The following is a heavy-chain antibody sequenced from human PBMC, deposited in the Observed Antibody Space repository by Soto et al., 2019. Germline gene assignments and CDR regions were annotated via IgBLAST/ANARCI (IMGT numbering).Heavy chain of an antibody. D-gene: IGHD3-10*01. CDR2: VYSGGAT. CDR1: GSTVSSNY. CDR3: VRGRYGSEIH. V-gene: IGHV3-53*04. Sequence: GESLKISCAAFGSTVSSNYMTWVRLAPGKGLEWVSLVYSGGATHYAASVKGRFTISTHSSQNTLFLQMNSLRTEDTATYYCVRGRYGSEIHWGQGTKVTVSS. J-gene: IGHJ4*02.